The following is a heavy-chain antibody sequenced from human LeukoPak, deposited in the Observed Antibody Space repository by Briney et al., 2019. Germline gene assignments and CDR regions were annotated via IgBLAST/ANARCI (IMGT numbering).Heavy chain of an antibody. CDR3: ARGGATGETIDY. J-gene: IGHJ4*02. CDR1: GYTFTGYY. V-gene: IGHV1-2*02. D-gene: IGHD1-26*01. CDR2: INPNSGDT. Sequence: GASVKVSCKASGYTFTGYYMHWVRQAPGQGLEWMGWINPNSGDTNYAQKLQGRVTMTTDTSTSTIYMELRSLRSDDTAVYYCARGGATGETIDYWGQGTLVTVSS.